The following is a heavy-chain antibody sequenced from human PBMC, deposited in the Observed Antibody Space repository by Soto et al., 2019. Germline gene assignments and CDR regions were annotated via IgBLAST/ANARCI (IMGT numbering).Heavy chain of an antibody. J-gene: IGHJ6*02. V-gene: IGHV3-30*18. CDR3: AKDESDPLYYYYGMDV. CDR2: ISYDGSNK. Sequence: SLRLSCAASGFTFSSYGMHWVRQAPGKGLEWVAVISYDGSNKYYADSVKGRFTISRDNSKNTLYLQMNSLRAEDTAVYYCAKDESDPLYYYYGMDVWGQGTTVTVSS. CDR1: GFTFSSYG.